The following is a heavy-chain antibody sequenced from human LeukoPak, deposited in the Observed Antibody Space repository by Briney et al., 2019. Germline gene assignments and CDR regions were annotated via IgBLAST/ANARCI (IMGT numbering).Heavy chain of an antibody. CDR3: ARRYGSGSKYAFDI. CDR1: GGSISSGGYS. V-gene: IGHV4-30-4*07. Sequence: PSQTLSLTCAVSGGSISSGGYSWSWIRQPPGKGLEWIGYIYHSGSTYYNPSLKSRVTISVDTSKNQFSLKLSSVTAADTAVYYCARRYGSGSKYAFDIWGQGTMVTVSS. CDR2: IYHSGST. D-gene: IGHD3-10*01. J-gene: IGHJ3*02.